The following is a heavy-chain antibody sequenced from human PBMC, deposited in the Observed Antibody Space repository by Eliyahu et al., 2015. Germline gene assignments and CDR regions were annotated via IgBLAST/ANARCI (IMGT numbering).Heavy chain of an antibody. V-gene: IGHV4-39*01. CDR3: ARHERVWGYSSRKYYFDY. CDR1: GGSISSSXYX. CDR2: XYYSGXT. J-gene: IGHJ4*02. Sequence: QLQLQESGPGLVKPSETLSLTCTVXGGSISSSXYXWGWIRQPPGKGLEWIGSXYYSGXTYYNPSLKSRVTISVDTSKNQFSLKLSSVTAADTAVYYCARHERVWGYSSRKYYFDYWGQGTLVTVSS. D-gene: IGHD6-13*01.